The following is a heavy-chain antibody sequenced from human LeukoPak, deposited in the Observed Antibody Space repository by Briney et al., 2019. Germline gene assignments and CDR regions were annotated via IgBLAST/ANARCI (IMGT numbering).Heavy chain of an antibody. CDR2: ISAYNGNT. D-gene: IGHD6-13*01. V-gene: IGHV1-18*01. Sequence: ASVKVSCKASGYTFTSYGISWVCQAPGQGVGWMGWISAYNGNTNYAQKLQCRVTMTTDTSTSTAYMELRSLRSDDTAVYYCARSTHGYDAFDIWGQGTMVTVSS. CDR3: ARSTHGYDAFDI. CDR1: GYTFTSYG. J-gene: IGHJ3*02.